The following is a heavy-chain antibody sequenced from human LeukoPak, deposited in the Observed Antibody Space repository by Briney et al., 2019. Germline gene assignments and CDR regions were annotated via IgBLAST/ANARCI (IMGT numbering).Heavy chain of an antibody. J-gene: IGHJ4*02. CDR2: IYHSGST. V-gene: IGHV4-4*02. Sequence: PSQTLSLTCAVSGGSISSSNWWSWVRQPPGKGLEWIGEIYHSGSTNYNPSLKSRVTISVDKSKNQFSLKQSSVTAADTAVYYCARHLDYSNSPFDYWGQGTLVTVSS. CDR3: ARHLDYSNSPFDY. D-gene: IGHD4-11*01. CDR1: GGSISSSNW.